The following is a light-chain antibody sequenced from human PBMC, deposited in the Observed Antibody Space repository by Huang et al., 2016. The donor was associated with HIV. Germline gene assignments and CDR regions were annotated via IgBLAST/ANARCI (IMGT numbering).Light chain of an antibody. V-gene: IGKV3-15*01. CDR3: QQYSPWTPRT. Sequence: EIVMTQSPATLSVSPGERVTLSCRASESVGYNLAWYKQKPGQAPSLLMFSASTRATGVPARISGSGYGTEFTLTITSLQAEDFAVYYCQQYSPWTPRTFGQGTKVEIK. J-gene: IGKJ1*01. CDR2: SAS. CDR1: ESVGYN.